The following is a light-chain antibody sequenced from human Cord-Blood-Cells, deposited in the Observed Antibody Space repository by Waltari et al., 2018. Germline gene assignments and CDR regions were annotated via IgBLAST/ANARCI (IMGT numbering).Light chain of an antibody. CDR1: SGHSSYA. CDR3: QTWGPGIQV. J-gene: IGLJ3*02. V-gene: IGLV4-69*01. Sequence: QLVLTQSPSASASLGASVKLTCTLSSGHSSYAIAWHQQQPEKGPRYLMKLNSDGSHSKGGGIPDRFSVSSSGVERYLTTSTLQSDDEADYYCQTWGPGIQVCGGGTKLTVL. CDR2: LNSDGSH.